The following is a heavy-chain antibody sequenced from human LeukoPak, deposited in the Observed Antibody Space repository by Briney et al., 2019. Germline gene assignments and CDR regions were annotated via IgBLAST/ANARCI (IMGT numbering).Heavy chain of an antibody. CDR3: ARVIRGYSDY. CDR2: INHSGST. J-gene: IGHJ4*02. D-gene: IGHD2/OR15-2a*01. V-gene: IGHV4-34*01. CDR1: GGPFSGYY. Sequence: PSETLSLTCTVYGGPFSGYYWSWIRQPPGKGLEWIGEINHSGSTNYNSSLKSRVTISVDTSKNQFSLKLSSVTAADTAVYYCARVIRGYSDYWGQGTLVTVSS.